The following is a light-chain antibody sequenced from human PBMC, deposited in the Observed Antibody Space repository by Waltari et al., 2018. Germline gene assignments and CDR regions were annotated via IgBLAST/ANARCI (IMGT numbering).Light chain of an antibody. Sequence: AIRMTQSPSSPSASTGDRVTITCRASQEINNYLAWYQQKPGRAPKLLIYAASTLQSGVPSRFSGSGSGTDFTLTISCLQSEDFATYYCQQYHSYPGTFGPGTRVDIK. CDR1: QEINNY. CDR3: QQYHSYPGT. CDR2: AAS. V-gene: IGKV1-8*01. J-gene: IGKJ3*01.